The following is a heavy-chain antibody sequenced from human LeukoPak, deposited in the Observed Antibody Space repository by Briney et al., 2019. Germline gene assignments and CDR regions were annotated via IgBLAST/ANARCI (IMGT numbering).Heavy chain of an antibody. V-gene: IGHV3-49*04. Sequence: GGSLRHSCTASGFTFGDYAMSWVRQAPGKGLEWVGFIRNKAYGGTIEYAASVKGRFTISRDDSKSFAYLQMNSLKTEDTAVYYCTAQVFCSGRSCYSHWYFALGSGGTLVTVSS. J-gene: IGHJ2*01. CDR1: GFTFGDYA. D-gene: IGHD2-15*01. CDR3: TAQVFCSGRSCYSHWYFAL. CDR2: IRNKAYGGTI.